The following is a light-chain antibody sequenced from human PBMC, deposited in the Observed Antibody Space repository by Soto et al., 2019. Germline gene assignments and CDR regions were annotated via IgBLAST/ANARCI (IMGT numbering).Light chain of an antibody. V-gene: IGKV1-12*01. J-gene: IGKJ4*01. CDR2: TGS. CDR1: QGISSW. Sequence: DIQMTQSPSSVSASVGDRASITCRARQGISSWLAWYQQKPGGAPKLLIYTGSSFQSGVPSRFSGTGSGTDFTLTISSLQPEDVATYYCQQANSFPITFGGGTKVEIK. CDR3: QQANSFPIT.